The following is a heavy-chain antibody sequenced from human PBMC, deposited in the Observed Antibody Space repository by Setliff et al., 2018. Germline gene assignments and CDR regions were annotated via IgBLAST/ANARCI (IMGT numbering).Heavy chain of an antibody. CDR3: AKLVWLSTWYYMDV. Sequence: GGSLRLSCAASGFTFSNAWMSWVRQAPGKGLEWVANIKGDGSEKFYLDSVKGRFSIPRDNAKNSLYLQMNSLRAEDTAVYYCAKLVWLSTWYYMDVWGKGTTVTVSS. J-gene: IGHJ6*03. D-gene: IGHD5-18*01. V-gene: IGHV3-7*03. CDR2: IKGDGSEK. CDR1: GFTFSNAW.